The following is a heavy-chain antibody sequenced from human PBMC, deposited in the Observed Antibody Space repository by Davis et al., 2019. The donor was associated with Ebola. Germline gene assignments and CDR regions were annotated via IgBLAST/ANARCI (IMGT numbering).Heavy chain of an antibody. CDR3: ARGTSLARNFDY. Sequence: GESLKISCNSSGYTFTNYWIGWVRQMPGKGLEWMGIIYPGDSDVRYSPSFQGQVTISADESISTAYLQWSSLQASDTAMYYCARGTSLARNFDYWGQGTLVTVSS. V-gene: IGHV5-51*01. D-gene: IGHD3-3*02. J-gene: IGHJ4*02. CDR1: GYTFTNYW. CDR2: IYPGDSDV.